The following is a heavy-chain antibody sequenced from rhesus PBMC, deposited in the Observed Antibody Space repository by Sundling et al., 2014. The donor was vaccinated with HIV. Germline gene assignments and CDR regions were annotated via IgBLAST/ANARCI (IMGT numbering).Heavy chain of an antibody. CDR3: ARGSYYYSGRLDF. CDR1: GGSISDYYR. CDR2: IYGSSTTT. V-gene: IGHV4S10*01. Sequence: QVLLQESGPGLVRPSETLSLSCVVSGGSISDYYRLTWIRQPPGKGLEWIGYIYGSSTTTNYSPSLGSRVTISKDTSKNQFSLTLSSVTGADTAVYYCARGSYYYSGRLDFWGRGLRVIVSS. D-gene: IGHD3-16*01. J-gene: IGHJ3*01.